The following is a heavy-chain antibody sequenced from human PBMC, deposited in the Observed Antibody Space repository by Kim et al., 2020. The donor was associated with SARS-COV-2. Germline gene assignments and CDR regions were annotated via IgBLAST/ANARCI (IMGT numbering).Heavy chain of an antibody. J-gene: IGHJ4*02. D-gene: IGHD4-17*01. Sequence: GGSLRLSCAASGFTVSNNYMSWFRQAPGKGLEWVSVIYTAGDAYYTDSVKGRFTMSRDNFKNTIYLQINGLRAEDTAVYYCARGRPMYGDYPLWGQGALVTGSS. CDR1: GFTVSNNY. CDR3: ARGRPMYGDYPL. CDR2: IYTAGDA. V-gene: IGHV3-53*01.